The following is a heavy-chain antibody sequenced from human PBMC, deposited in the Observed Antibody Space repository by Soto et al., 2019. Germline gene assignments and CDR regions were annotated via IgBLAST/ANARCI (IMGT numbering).Heavy chain of an antibody. CDR2: IGGTDGDSDGVP. CDR1: GFILNNYA. Sequence: VQQLESGGDLVQPGGSLRLSCVASGFILNNYAMSWVRQAPGKGLEWVSTIGGTDGDSDGVPWYEDSVKGRLTISRDSSANTLFLHMDNLRAEDSALYYCVKRGRNWGAFDFWGQGTTVVVSS. J-gene: IGHJ3*01. CDR3: VKRGRNWGAFDF. V-gene: IGHV3-23*01. D-gene: IGHD7-27*01.